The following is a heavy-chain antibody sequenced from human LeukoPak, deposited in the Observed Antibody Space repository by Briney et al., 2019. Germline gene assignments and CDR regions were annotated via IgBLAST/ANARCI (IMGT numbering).Heavy chain of an antibody. V-gene: IGHV3-23*01. Sequence: GGSLRLSCAASGFTFSSYGMSWVRQAPGKGLEWVSAISGSGTGTYYADSVKGRFTISRDNSKSTMYLQMNSLGAEDTALYYCAKDVRGYSRPFDYWGQGTLVTVSS. J-gene: IGHJ4*02. CDR3: AKDVRGYSRPFDY. CDR2: ISGSGTGT. CDR1: GFTFSSYG. D-gene: IGHD3-10*02.